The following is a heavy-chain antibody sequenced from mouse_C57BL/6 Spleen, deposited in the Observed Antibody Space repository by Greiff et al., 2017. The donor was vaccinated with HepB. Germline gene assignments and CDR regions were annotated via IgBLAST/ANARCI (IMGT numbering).Heavy chain of an antibody. CDR3: ATGLLRSAY. D-gene: IGHD2-3*01. V-gene: IGHV1-7*01. CDR2: INPSSGYT. CDR1: GYTFTSYW. J-gene: IGHJ3*01. Sequence: VKLMESGAELANPGASVKLSCKASGYTFTSYWMHWVNQRPGQGLEWIGYINPSSGYTKYNQKFKDKATLTADKSSSTAYMQLSSLTYEDSAVYYRATGLLRSAYWGQGTLVTVSA.